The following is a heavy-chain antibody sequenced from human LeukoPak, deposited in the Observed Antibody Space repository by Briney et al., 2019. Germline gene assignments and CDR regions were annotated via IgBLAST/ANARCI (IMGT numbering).Heavy chain of an antibody. J-gene: IGHJ6*03. V-gene: IGHV4-59*01. CDR2: IYYSGST. Sequence: SETLSLTCTVSGASISGFYWSWIRQPPGKGLEWIGYIYYSGSTNYNPSLKSRVTISVDTSKNQFSLKLSSVTAADTAVYYCARETSQKGAHYMDVWGKGTTVTISS. CDR1: GASISGFY. CDR3: ARETSQKGAHYMDV. D-gene: IGHD3-16*01.